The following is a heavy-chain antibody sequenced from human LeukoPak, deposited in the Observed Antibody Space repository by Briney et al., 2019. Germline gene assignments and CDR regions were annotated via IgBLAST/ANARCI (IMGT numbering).Heavy chain of an antibody. CDR3: AKMEGQRLYDYCMDV. Sequence: GGSLRLSCAASGFAFSNFAMSWVRQAPGKGLEWVSAMSGSGYYTYYVESVKGRFTISRDNSNNTLYLHMNSLRADDTAVYYCAKMEGQRLYDYCMDVWGRGTTVTVSS. D-gene: IGHD3-3*01. CDR1: GFAFSNFA. J-gene: IGHJ6*03. V-gene: IGHV3-23*01. CDR2: MSGSGYYT.